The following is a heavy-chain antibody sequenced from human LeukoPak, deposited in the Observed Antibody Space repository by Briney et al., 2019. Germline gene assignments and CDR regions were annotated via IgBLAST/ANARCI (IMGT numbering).Heavy chain of an antibody. D-gene: IGHD2-15*01. CDR2: ISSSGSLI. CDR1: GFNLSSYE. V-gene: IGHV3-48*03. J-gene: IGHJ6*02. Sequence: PGGSLRLSCAASGFNLSSYEMNWVRQAPGKGLEWVSYISSSGSLIYYADSVKGRFTISGDNAKNSLYLQMNSLRAEDTAVYYCVLSWSYDMDVWGQGTTVTVSS. CDR3: VLSWSYDMDV.